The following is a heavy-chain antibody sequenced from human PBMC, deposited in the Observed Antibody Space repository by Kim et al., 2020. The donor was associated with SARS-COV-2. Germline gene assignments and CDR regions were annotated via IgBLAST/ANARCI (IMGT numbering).Heavy chain of an antibody. CDR2: IRSKPNNYAT. CDR3: SRHSGKHGDKGFDN. Sequence: GGSLRLSCAASGFTFSASAMHWVRQASGKGLEWVGRIRSKPNNYATSYAAWVTGRFTISRDDSTNTVYLQMDSLKTDDTAVYFCSRHSGKHGDKGFDN. D-gene: IGHD4-17*01. J-gene: IGHJ4*01. CDR1: GFTFSASA. V-gene: IGHV3-73*01.